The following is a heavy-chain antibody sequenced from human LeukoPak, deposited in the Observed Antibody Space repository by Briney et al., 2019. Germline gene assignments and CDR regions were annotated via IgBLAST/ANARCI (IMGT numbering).Heavy chain of an antibody. CDR3: ARGPRSYCGGDY. CDR2: ISSSGSTI. J-gene: IGHJ4*02. D-gene: IGHD2-21*01. CDR1: GFTFSSYE. V-gene: IGHV3-48*03. Sequence: GGSLRLSCAASGFTFSSYEMNWVRQAPGKGLDWVSYISSSGSTIYYADSVKGRFTISRDNAKNSLYLQMNSLRAEDTAVYYCARGPRSYCGGDYWGQGTLVTVSS.